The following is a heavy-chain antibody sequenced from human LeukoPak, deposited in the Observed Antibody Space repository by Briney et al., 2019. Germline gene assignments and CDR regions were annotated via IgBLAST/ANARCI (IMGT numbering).Heavy chain of an antibody. CDR1: GGSISSGGYY. CDR2: IYYSGST. V-gene: IGHV4-30-4*08. J-gene: IGHJ4*02. D-gene: IGHD3-10*01. CDR3: ARDAQRRDYYGSGSYYLDY. Sequence: SETLSLTCTVSGGSISSGGYYWSWIRQHPGKGLEWIGHIYYSGSTYYNPSLKSRVTISVDTSKNQFSLKLSSVTAADTAVYYCARDAQRRDYYGSGSYYLDYWGQGTLVTVSS.